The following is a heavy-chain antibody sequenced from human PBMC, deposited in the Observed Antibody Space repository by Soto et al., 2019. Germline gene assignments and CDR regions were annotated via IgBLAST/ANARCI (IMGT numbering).Heavy chain of an antibody. Sequence: QVQLVQSGGEVRQPGASVQVSCKASGDTITNYGISWVRQAPGQGLEWMGWISFYNGNTKYAQNLQGRVTLTTDTSTSTAYMELRSLRSDDTAVYYCARATSIAVAGKESWGQGTLVTVSS. CDR1: GDTITNYG. V-gene: IGHV1-18*01. CDR2: ISFYNGNT. D-gene: IGHD6-19*01. J-gene: IGHJ4*02. CDR3: ARATSIAVAGKES.